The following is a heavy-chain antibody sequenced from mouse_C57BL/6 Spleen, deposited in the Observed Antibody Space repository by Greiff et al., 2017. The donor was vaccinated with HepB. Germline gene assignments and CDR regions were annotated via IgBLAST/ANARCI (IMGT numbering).Heavy chain of an antibody. V-gene: IGHV5-16*01. J-gene: IGHJ4*01. CDR2: INYDGSST. CDR1: GFTFSDYY. D-gene: IGHD1-1*01. Sequence: EVQLVESEGGLVQPGSSMKLSCTASGFTFSDYYMAWVRQVPEKGLEWVANINYDGSSTYYLDSLKSRFIISRDNAKNILYLQMSSLKSEDTATYYCARGPRGSITTVGYYYAMDYWGQGTSVTVSS. CDR3: ARGPRGSITTVGYYYAMDY.